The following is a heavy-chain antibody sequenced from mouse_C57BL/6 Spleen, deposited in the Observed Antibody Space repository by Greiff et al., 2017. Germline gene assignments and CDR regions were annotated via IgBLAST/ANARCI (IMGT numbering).Heavy chain of an antibody. J-gene: IGHJ3*01. CDR2: INPSTGGT. D-gene: IGHD4-1*01. CDR1: GYSFTGYY. V-gene: IGHV1-42*01. Sequence: EVKLQQSGPELVKPGASVKISCKASGYSFTGYYMNWVKQSPEKSLEWIGEINPSTGGTTYNQKFKAKATLTVDKSSSTAYMQLKSLTSEDSAVYYCARRLGPTQGFAYWGQGTLVTVSA. CDR3: ARRLGPTQGFAY.